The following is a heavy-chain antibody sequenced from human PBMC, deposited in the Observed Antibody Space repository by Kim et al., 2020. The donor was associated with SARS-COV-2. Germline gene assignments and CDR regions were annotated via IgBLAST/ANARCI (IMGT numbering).Heavy chain of an antibody. CDR3: ARAPLGLRFPYYYYYYGMDV. J-gene: IGHJ6*02. CDR1: GGSFSGYY. D-gene: IGHD5-12*01. CDR2: INHSGST. Sequence: SETLSLTCAVYGGSFSGYYWSWIRQPPGKGLEWIGEINHSGSTNYNPSLKSRVTISVDTSKNQFSLKLSSVTAADTAVYYCARAPLGLRFPYYYYYYGMDVWGQGTTDTVSS. V-gene: IGHV4-34*01.